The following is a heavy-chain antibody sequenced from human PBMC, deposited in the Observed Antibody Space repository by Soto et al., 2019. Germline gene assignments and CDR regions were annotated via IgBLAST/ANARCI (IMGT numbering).Heavy chain of an antibody. Sequence: EQLQESGPGLVKPSQTLSLTCTVSGDSIFGGDYYWSWIRQPPGKGLQWVGSIYYSGSTYYNPSLKSRVAISVDTSQNQFSLKLSSVTAADTAVYFCARDVDSTILKPNDAFGIWGQGTNGHRLF. V-gene: IGHV4-30-4*01. D-gene: IGHD5-18*01. J-gene: IGHJ3*02. CDR1: GDSIFGGDYY. CDR3: ARDVDSTILKPNDAFGI. CDR2: IYYSGST.